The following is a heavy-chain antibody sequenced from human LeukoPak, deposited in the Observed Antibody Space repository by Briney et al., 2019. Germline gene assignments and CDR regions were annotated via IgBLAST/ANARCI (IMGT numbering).Heavy chain of an antibody. V-gene: IGHV4-4*09. Sequence: PSETLSLTCSVSGGSISSYYWSWIRQPPGKGLEWIGYIYTSGSTNYNPSLKSRVTISVDTSKNQFSLKLSSVTAADTAVYYCARGLRGYADAFDIWGQGTMVTVSS. CDR3: ARGLRGYADAFDI. D-gene: IGHD3-22*01. CDR2: IYTSGST. CDR1: GGSISSYY. J-gene: IGHJ3*02.